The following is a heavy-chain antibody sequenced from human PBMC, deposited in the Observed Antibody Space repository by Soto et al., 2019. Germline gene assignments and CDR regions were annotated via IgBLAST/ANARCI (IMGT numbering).Heavy chain of an antibody. Sequence: EVQLVESGGGLVQPGRSLRLSCAASGFTFDDYAMHWVRQAPGKGLEWVSGISWNSGSIGYADSVKGRFTISRDNAKNSLYLQMNSLRAEDTALYYCAKGGRQWLRFYDYWGQGTLVTVSS. J-gene: IGHJ4*02. CDR1: GFTFDDYA. D-gene: IGHD5-12*01. V-gene: IGHV3-9*01. CDR3: AKGGRQWLRFYDY. CDR2: ISWNSGSI.